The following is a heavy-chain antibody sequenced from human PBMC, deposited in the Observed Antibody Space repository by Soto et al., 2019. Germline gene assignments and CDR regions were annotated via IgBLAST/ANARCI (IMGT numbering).Heavy chain of an antibody. CDR3: AKVGSYYALVGY. J-gene: IGHJ4*02. Sequence: QVQLVESGGGVVQPGRSLRLSCAASGFTFSSYGMHWVRQAPGKGLEWVAVISYDGSNKYYADSVKGRFTISRDNSKNTLYLQMNSLRAEYTAVYYCAKVGSYYALVGYWGQGTLVTVSS. CDR1: GFTFSSYG. V-gene: IGHV3-30*18. D-gene: IGHD1-26*01. CDR2: ISYDGSNK.